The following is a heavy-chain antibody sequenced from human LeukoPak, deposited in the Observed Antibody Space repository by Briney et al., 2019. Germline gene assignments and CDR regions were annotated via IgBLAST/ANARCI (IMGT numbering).Heavy chain of an antibody. CDR3: ARLRLAVSGTPWDWFDP. V-gene: IGHV4-59*08. D-gene: IGHD6-19*01. Sequence: PTETLSLTCTVSGDSISSDFWTWIRQPPGKGLEWIGYIYYSGRTNYNPSLKSRVTISVDTSRNQCSLKLSSVTAADTAVYYCARLRLAVSGTPWDWFDPWGQGTLVTVSS. CDR1: GDSISSDF. CDR2: IYYSGRT. J-gene: IGHJ5*02.